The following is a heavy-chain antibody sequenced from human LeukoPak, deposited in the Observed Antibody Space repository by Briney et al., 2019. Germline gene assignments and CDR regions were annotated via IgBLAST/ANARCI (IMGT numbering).Heavy chain of an antibody. Sequence: GGSLRLSCAASGFTFSSYAMHWVRQAPGKGLEWVAVISYDGSNKYYADSVKGRFTISRDNSKNTLYLQMNSLRAEDTAVYYCARERMPYSSGWYDAFDIWGQGTMVTVSS. V-gene: IGHV3-30-3*01. CDR3: ARERMPYSSGWYDAFDI. D-gene: IGHD6-19*01. CDR1: GFTFSSYA. CDR2: ISYDGSNK. J-gene: IGHJ3*02.